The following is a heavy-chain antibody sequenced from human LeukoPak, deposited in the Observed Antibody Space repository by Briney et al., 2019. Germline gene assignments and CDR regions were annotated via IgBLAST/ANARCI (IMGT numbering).Heavy chain of an antibody. Sequence: ASVKVSCKASGYTFTGYFIHWVRQAPGQGLEWMGWINPKSGDTNYAQRFQGRVTMTRDTSISTAYMELTRLTSDDTALYYCARDGTVGLFGYWGQGSLVTVSS. CDR2: INPKSGDT. J-gene: IGHJ4*02. V-gene: IGHV1-2*02. D-gene: IGHD3/OR15-3a*01. CDR3: ARDGTVGLFGY. CDR1: GYTFTGYF.